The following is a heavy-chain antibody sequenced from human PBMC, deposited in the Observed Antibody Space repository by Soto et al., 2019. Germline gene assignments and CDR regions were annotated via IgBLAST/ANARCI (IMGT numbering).Heavy chain of an antibody. CDR2: IYYSGST. D-gene: IGHD3-3*01. J-gene: IGHJ2*01. CDR3: ARSPLERARVVIISWYFDL. Sequence: QLQLQASGPGLVKPSETLSLTCTVSGGSISSSSYYWGWIRQPPGKGLEWIGSIYYSGSTYYNPSLKSRVTISVDTSKNQFSLKLSSVTAADTAVYYCARSPLERARVVIISWYFDLWGRGTLVTVSS. V-gene: IGHV4-39*01. CDR1: GGSISSSSYY.